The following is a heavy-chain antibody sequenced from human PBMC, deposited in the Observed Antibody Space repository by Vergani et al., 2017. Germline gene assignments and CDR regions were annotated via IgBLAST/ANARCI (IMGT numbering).Heavy chain of an antibody. J-gene: IGHJ2*01. D-gene: IGHD2-2*01. V-gene: IGHV4-38-2*01. CDR2: IYRTGRT. CDR3: TGTNPAPGHWLFDL. Sequence: QVQLQESGPGLVKPSETLSLTCAVSGFSIDNGYYWDWIRQPPGKGLEWIGSIYRTGRTHFNPSLKSRVTISVDTSNNHFSLRLNSLTAADTAVYYCTGTNPAPGHWLFDLWGRGTLVTVSS. CDR1: GFSIDNGYY.